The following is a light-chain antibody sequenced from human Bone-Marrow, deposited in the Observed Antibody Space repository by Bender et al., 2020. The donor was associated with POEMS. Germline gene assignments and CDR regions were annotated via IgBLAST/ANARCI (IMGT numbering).Light chain of an antibody. CDR3: SSYTSSGTLV. V-gene: IGLV2-14*03. J-gene: IGLJ1*01. Sequence: QSALTQPASVSGSPGQSITISCTGTSSDVGSYKYVSWYQHQPGKAPKLMISGVSNRPSGVSNRFSGSKSGYTASLTISGLQAEDEADYYCSSYTSSGTLVFGTGTKVTVL. CDR1: SSDVGSYKY. CDR2: GVS.